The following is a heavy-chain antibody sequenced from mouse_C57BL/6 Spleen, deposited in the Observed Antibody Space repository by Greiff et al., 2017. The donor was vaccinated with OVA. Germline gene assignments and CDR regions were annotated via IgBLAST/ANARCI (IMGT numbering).Heavy chain of an antibody. Sequence: VQLQQSGPELVKPGASVKISCKASGYTFTDYYMNWVKQSHGKSLEWIGDINPNNGGTSYNQKFKGKATLTVDKSSSTAYMELRSLTSEDSAVYYCARGGYGSSYGWYFDVWGTGTTVTVSS. CDR2: INPNNGGT. CDR3: ARGGYGSSYGWYFDV. J-gene: IGHJ1*03. D-gene: IGHD1-1*01. V-gene: IGHV1-26*01. CDR1: GYTFTDYY.